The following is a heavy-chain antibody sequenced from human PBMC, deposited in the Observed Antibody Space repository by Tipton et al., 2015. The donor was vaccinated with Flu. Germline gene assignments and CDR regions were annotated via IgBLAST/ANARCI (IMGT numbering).Heavy chain of an antibody. CDR1: GGSISSYY. D-gene: IGHD3-22*01. V-gene: IGHV4-59*08. CDR3: AKTYLDSSDSPDRFDP. J-gene: IGHJ5*02. Sequence: TLSLTCTVSGGSISSYYWSWIRQPPGKGLEWIGHIYYSGSTNYNPSLKSRVTISVDTSKNQFSLSLSSVTAADTAVYYCAKTYLDSSDSPDRFDPWGQGTRVTVSS. CDR2: IYYSGST.